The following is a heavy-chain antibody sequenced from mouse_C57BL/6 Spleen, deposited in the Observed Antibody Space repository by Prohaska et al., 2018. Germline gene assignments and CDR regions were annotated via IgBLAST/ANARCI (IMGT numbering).Heavy chain of an antibody. CDR2: INPNNGGT. V-gene: IGHV1-18*01. CDR3: ARAGRGNYVETGFAY. Sequence: HGKSLEWIGDINPNNGGTIYNQKFKGKATLTVDKSSSTAYMELRSLTSEDTAVYYCARAGRGNYVETGFAYWGQGTLVTV. J-gene: IGHJ3*01. D-gene: IGHD2-1*01.